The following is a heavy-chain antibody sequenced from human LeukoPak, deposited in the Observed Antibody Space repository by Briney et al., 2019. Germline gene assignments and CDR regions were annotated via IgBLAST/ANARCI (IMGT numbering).Heavy chain of an antibody. CDR1: GCSIIISDYY. Sequence: SQTLSLTCTVSGCSIIISDYYWSWIRQPPGKGLEWVGFIYYTGTTYNSPSLKSRATISLDTSKNQFSLKMSSVTAADTAVYYCARQFYASPPGLDNWGQGILVTVSS. D-gene: IGHD5/OR15-5a*01. J-gene: IGHJ4*02. CDR3: ARQFYASPPGLDN. CDR2: IYYTGTT. V-gene: IGHV4-30-4*01.